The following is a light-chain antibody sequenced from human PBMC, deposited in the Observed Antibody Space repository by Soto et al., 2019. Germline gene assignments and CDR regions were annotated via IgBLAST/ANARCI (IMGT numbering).Light chain of an antibody. CDR3: QHYNSYSEA. CDR1: QTISSW. CDR2: KAS. J-gene: IGKJ1*01. V-gene: IGKV1-5*03. Sequence: QVSKSAATLSGSVGDRVTITCRASQTISSWLAWYQQKPGKAPKLLIYKASTLKSGVPSRFSGSGSGTEFTLTISSLQPDDFATYYCQHYNSYSEAFGQGTKVDI.